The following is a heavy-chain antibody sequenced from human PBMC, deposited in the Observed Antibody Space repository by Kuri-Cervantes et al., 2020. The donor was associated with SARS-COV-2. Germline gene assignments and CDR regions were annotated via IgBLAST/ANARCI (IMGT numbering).Heavy chain of an antibody. D-gene: IGHD2-2*01. CDR2: ISYDGSNK. J-gene: IGHJ3*02. Sequence: GGSLRLSCAASGFTFSSYAMHWVRQAPGKGLEWVAVISYDGSNKYYADSVKGRFTISRDNSKNTLYLQMNSLRAEDTAVYYCAREGIGVDADAFDIWGQGTMVTVSS. V-gene: IGHV3-30-3*01. CDR3: AREGIGVDADAFDI. CDR1: GFTFSSYA.